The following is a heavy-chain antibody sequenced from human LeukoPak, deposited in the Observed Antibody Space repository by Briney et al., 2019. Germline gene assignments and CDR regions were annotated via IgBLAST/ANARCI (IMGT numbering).Heavy chain of an antibody. D-gene: IGHD1-7*01. CDR2: VYHDGSDT. CDR1: GATFRDTY. J-gene: IGHJ4*02. Sequence: GESLQISCRSSGATFRDTYIAWVRRLAGKGLEWMGIVYHDGSDTRYSPSFQGQASISVYQSISTAYLQSTSLKTSDSAMYYCARFLHGNSLDFWGQGTLVTVSS. V-gene: IGHV5-51*01. CDR3: ARFLHGNSLDF.